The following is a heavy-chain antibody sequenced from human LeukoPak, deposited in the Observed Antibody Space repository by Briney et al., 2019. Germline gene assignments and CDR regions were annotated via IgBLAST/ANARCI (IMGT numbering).Heavy chain of an antibody. CDR2: IYPGDSDT. J-gene: IGHJ4*02. Sequence: GASLQISCKGSGSRFTSYWIGWVRQMPGKGLEWMGIIYPGDSDTRYSPSFQGQVTISADKSISTAYLQWSSLKASDTAMSYCARYCTNGVCYRDTKGFDYWGQGTLVTVSS. V-gene: IGHV5-51*01. D-gene: IGHD2-8*01. CDR1: GSRFTSYW. CDR3: ARYCTNGVCYRDTKGFDY.